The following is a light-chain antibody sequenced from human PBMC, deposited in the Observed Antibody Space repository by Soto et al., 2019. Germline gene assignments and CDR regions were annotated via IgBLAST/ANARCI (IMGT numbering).Light chain of an antibody. J-gene: IGLJ2*01. V-gene: IGLV2-14*01. CDR3: SSYTSSRTVV. Sequence: QSALTQPASVSGSPGQSITISCTGTSSDVGGYNSVSWYQQHPGKAPKLMIYDVSNRPSGVSNRFSGSKSVNTASLTISGLQSEDEADYYCSSYTSSRTVVFGGGTQLTVL. CDR2: DVS. CDR1: SSDVGGYNS.